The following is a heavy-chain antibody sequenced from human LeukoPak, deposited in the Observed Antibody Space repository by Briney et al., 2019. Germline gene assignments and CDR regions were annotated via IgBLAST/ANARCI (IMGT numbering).Heavy chain of an antibody. V-gene: IGHV4-59*01. D-gene: IGHD2-15*01. Sequence: SETLSLTCTVSGGSISSYYWIWIRQPPGKGLEWVGYIYYSGSTNYNPSLKSRVTISVDTSKNQFSLRLSSVTAADTAVYYCASAVVVAATVYFDYWGQGTLVTVSS. CDR1: GGSISSYY. CDR3: ASAVVVAATVYFDY. J-gene: IGHJ4*02. CDR2: IYYSGST.